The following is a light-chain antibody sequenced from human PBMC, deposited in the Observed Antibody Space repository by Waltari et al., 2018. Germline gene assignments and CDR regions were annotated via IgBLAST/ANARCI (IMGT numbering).Light chain of an antibody. J-gene: IGKJ3*01. Sequence: QASQDFYNNLNWYRHKPGKAPELLIYDASNLESGVPSRFSGSGSGADFTFTINSLQPGDFATYYCQQYDVLLPGFTFGPGTTVDLK. V-gene: IGKV1-33*01. CDR3: QQYDVLLPGFT. CDR1: QDFYNN. CDR2: DAS.